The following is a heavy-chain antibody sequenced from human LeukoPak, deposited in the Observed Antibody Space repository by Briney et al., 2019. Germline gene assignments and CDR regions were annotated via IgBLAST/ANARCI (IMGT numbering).Heavy chain of an antibody. D-gene: IGHD3-16*01. J-gene: IGHJ6*03. CDR3: ARETSQKGAHYMDV. Sequence: PSGTLSLTCAVSGGSISSSNWWSWVRPPPGKGLEWIGYIYYSGSTNYNPSLKSRVTISGDTSKNQFSLKLSSVTAADTAVYYCARETSQKGAHYMDVWGKGTTVTISS. CDR1: GGSISSSNW. V-gene: IGHV4-4*02. CDR2: IYYSGST.